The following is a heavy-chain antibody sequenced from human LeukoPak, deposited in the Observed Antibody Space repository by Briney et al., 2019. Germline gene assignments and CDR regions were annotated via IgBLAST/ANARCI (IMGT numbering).Heavy chain of an antibody. V-gene: IGHV4-34*01. CDR3: AIQRWLQFH. CDR2: INHSGST. D-gene: IGHD5-24*01. Sequence: PSETLSLTCAVYGGSFSGYYWSWIRQPPGKGLEWIGEINHSGSTNNNPSLKSRVTISVDTSKNQFSLKLSSVTAADTAVYYCAIQRWLQFHWGQGTLVTVSS. CDR1: GGSFSGYY. J-gene: IGHJ4*02.